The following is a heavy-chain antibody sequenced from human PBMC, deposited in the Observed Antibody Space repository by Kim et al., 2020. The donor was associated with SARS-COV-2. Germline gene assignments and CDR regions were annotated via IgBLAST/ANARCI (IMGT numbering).Heavy chain of an antibody. CDR2: LGGGGGAT. D-gene: IGHD4-17*01. CDR1: GFKFSNYA. Sequence: GGSLRLSCTISGFKFSNYAMSWFRQASGKGLEWVSALGGGGGATYYADSVKGRFTISRDSSTNTMYLQMNTLRVEDTAVYYCAKVGSGAYVGRDYFDYWGQGTLVTVSP. V-gene: IGHV3-23*01. CDR3: AKVGSGAYVGRDYFDY. J-gene: IGHJ4*02.